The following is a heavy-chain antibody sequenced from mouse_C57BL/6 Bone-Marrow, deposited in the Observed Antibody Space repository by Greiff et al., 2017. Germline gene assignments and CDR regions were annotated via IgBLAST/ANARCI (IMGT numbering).Heavy chain of an antibody. Sequence: VQLQESGPGLVKPSQSLSITCTVSGFSFTSYGVHWVRQSPGKGLEWLGVIWSGGSTDYNAAFISRLSISKDNSKSQVFFKMNSLQADDTAIYYCARKAYYSNYWFAYWGQGTLVTVSA. CDR2: IWSGGST. CDR3: ARKAYYSNYWFAY. D-gene: IGHD2-5*01. V-gene: IGHV2-2*01. CDR1: GFSFTSYG. J-gene: IGHJ3*01.